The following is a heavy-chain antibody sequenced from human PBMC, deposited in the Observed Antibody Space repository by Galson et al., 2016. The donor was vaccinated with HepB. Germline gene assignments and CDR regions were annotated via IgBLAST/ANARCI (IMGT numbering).Heavy chain of an antibody. Sequence: SLRLSCAASGFTFTSYAMSWVRQAPGKGLEWVSAINGGGGFTYYADSVKGRFTTSRDNSKNTVYLQMNSLRAEDTAVYYCAKYRDHSSGYYPLDYWGQGTLVTFSS. CDR1: GFTFTSYA. V-gene: IGHV3-23*01. D-gene: IGHD3-22*01. J-gene: IGHJ4*02. CDR3: AKYRDHSSGYYPLDY. CDR2: INGGGGFT.